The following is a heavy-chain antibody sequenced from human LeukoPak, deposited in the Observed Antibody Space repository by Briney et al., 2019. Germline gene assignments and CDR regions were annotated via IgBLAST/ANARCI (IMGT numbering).Heavy chain of an antibody. D-gene: IGHD5-12*01. CDR2: INTHTGNP. V-gene: IGHV7-4-1*02. J-gene: IGHJ4*02. Sequence: ASVKVSCKASGYTFTNYAMNWVRQAPGQGLEWMGWINTHTGNPAYGQGFTGRFVFSLGTSVSTAYLQINSLKAEDTAVYFCATKPYTGYDFNYWGQGTLVTVSS. CDR1: GYTFTNYA. CDR3: ATKPYTGYDFNY.